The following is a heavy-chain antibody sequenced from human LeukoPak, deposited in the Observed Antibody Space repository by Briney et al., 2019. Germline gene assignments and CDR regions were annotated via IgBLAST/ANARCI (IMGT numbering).Heavy chain of an antibody. D-gene: IGHD2-2*01. V-gene: IGHV5-51*01. CDR2: IYPGDSDT. J-gene: IGHJ4*02. CDR1: GYSFTSYW. CDR3: ARQGGSVAAANNPEY. Sequence: GESLKISCKGSGYSFTSYWIGWVRQMPGKGLEWMGIIYPGDSDTRYSPSFQGQVTISADKSISTAYLQWGSLKASDTAMYYCARQGGSVAAANNPEYWGQGTLVTVSS.